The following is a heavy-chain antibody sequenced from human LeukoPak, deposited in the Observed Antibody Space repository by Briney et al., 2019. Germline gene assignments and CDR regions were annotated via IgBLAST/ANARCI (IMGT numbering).Heavy chain of an antibody. CDR1: GFSFSTYY. Sequence: ASVKVSCKASGFSFSTYYLHWVRQAPGQGLEWMGIINPSSGRTTYAQMFEGRVNIARDTSTTTLYLELSSLTPEDTAVYYCAREAQQLVRGRYYNHGLDVWGQGTMVTVSS. CDR3: AREAQQLVRGRYYNHGLDV. J-gene: IGHJ6*02. V-gene: IGHV1-46*01. CDR2: INPSSGRT. D-gene: IGHD6-13*01.